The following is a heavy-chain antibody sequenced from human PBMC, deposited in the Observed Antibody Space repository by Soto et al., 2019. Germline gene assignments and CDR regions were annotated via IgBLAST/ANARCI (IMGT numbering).Heavy chain of an antibody. V-gene: IGHV1-18*01. J-gene: IGHJ3*02. D-gene: IGHD2-15*01. CDR1: GYTLTSYG. Sequence: ASVKVSCKASGYTLTSYGSSWVRQAPGQGLEWMGWISAYNGNTNYAQKLQGRVTMTTDTSTSTAYMELRSLRSDDTAVYYCARSRERWACSGGSCYPALDGFDIWG. CDR3: ARSRERWACSGGSCYPALDGFDI. CDR2: ISAYNGNT.